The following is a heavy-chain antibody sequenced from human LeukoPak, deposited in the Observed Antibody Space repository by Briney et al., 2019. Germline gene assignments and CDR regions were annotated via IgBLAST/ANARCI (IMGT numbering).Heavy chain of an antibody. D-gene: IGHD4-23*01. CDR2: IYYSGST. CDR1: GGSISSSSYY. J-gene: IGHJ4*02. CDR3: ARGGYGGNSVVY. V-gene: IGHV4-39*07. Sequence: SETLSLTCTVSGGSISSSSYYWGWIRQPPGKGLEWIGSIYYSGSTYYNPSLKSRVTISVDTSKNQFSLKLSSVTAADTAVYHCARGGYGGNSVVYWGQGTLVTVSS.